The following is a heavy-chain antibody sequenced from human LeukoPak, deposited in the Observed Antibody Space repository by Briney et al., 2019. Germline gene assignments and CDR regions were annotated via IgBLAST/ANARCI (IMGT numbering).Heavy chain of an antibody. CDR1: GGSISSSSYY. D-gene: IGHD6-13*01. Sequence: SVTLSLTCTVSGGSISSSSYYWGWIRQPPGKGLEWIGSIYYSGSTYYNPSLKSRVTISVDTSKNQFSLKLSSVTAADTAVYYCARSQWQQLALYYYYYMDVWGKGTTVTVSS. CDR3: ARSQWQQLALYYYYYMDV. V-gene: IGHV4-39*01. CDR2: IYYSGST. J-gene: IGHJ6*03.